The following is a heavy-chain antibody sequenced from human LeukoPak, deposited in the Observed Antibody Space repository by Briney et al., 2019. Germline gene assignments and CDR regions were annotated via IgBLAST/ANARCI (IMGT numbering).Heavy chain of an antibody. CDR1: GGSISSGGYS. D-gene: IGHD6-13*01. J-gene: IGHJ4*02. CDR3: ARLDDRAARIAVGRSSTWSSRRGFDY. Sequence: PSQTLSLTCAVSGGSISSGGYSWSWIRQPPGKGLEWIGYIYYSGSTYYNPSLKSRVTISVDTSKNQFSLKLNSVTAADTAVYYCARLDDRAARIAVGRSSTWSSRRGFDYWGQGTLVTVSS. V-gene: IGHV4-30-4*07. CDR2: IYYSGST.